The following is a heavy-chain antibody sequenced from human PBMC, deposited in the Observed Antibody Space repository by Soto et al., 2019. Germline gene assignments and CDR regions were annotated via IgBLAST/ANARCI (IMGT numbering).Heavy chain of an antibody. Sequence: QTGGSLRLSCAASGFTFSSYGMHWVRQAPGKGLEWVAVISYDGSNKYYADSVKGRFTISRDNSKNTLYLQMNSLRAEDTAVYYCAKDRGVFGVRNYYGMDVWGQGTTVTVSS. CDR2: ISYDGSNK. V-gene: IGHV3-30*18. CDR1: GFTFSSYG. CDR3: AKDRGVFGVRNYYGMDV. D-gene: IGHD3-3*01. J-gene: IGHJ6*02.